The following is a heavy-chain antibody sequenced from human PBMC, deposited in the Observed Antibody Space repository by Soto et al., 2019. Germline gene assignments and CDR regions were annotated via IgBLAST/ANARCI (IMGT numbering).Heavy chain of an antibody. D-gene: IGHD3-22*01. Sequence: GASVKVSCKASGYTFTSYAMHWVHQAPGQRLEWMGWINAGNGNTKYSQKFQGRVTITRDTSASTAYMELSSLRSEDTAVYYCARAYDSSGYSAFDIWGQGTMVTVSS. J-gene: IGHJ3*02. V-gene: IGHV1-3*01. CDR1: GYTFTSYA. CDR2: INAGNGNT. CDR3: ARAYDSSGYSAFDI.